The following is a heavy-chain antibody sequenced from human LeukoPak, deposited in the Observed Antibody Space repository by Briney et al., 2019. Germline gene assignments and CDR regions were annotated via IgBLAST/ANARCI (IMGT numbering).Heavy chain of an antibody. V-gene: IGHV4-38-2*02. CDR2: IYPSGRT. Sequence: SETLSLTCTVSGYSISSGYYWGWIRQPPGKGLEWIGIIYPSGRTDYNPSLKSRVTISEDTSKNQFSLKLSSVTAADTAVYYCARAFRGIFGVFEAFDIWGQGTMVTVSS. CDR3: ARAFRGIFGVFEAFDI. D-gene: IGHD3-3*01. CDR1: GYSISSGYY. J-gene: IGHJ3*02.